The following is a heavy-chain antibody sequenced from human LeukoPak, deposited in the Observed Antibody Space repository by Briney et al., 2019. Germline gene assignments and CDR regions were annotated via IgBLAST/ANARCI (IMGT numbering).Heavy chain of an antibody. J-gene: IGHJ3*02. V-gene: IGHV3-48*03. CDR1: GFTFSSYE. D-gene: IGHD6-13*01. CDR3: ARRGGPSGVQQLSLWDDAFDI. Sequence: GGSLRLSCAASGFTFSSYEMSWVRQAPGKGLEWVSYISSSGSTIYYADSVKGRFTISRDNAKNSLYLQMNSLRAEDTAVYYCARRGGPSGVQQLSLWDDAFDIWGQGTMVTVSS. CDR2: ISSSGSTI.